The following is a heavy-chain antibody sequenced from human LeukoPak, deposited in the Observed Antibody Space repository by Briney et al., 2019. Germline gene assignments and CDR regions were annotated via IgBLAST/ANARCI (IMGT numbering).Heavy chain of an antibody. V-gene: IGHV4-4*07. Sequence: PSETLSLTCSVPGDFITNRYWSWVRQSAGKGLEWIGRISTRGNTNYNPSLKSRVTMSVDTSNKHFSLKLTSVTAADTAVYYFVRNWENWGQGTLVTVSS. CDR3: VRNWEN. CDR1: GDFITNRY. D-gene: IGHD7-27*01. J-gene: IGHJ4*02. CDR2: ISTRGNT.